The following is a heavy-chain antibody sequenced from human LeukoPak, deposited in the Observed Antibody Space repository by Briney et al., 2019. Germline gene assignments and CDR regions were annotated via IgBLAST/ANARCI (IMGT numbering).Heavy chain of an antibody. CDR2: INPEGTTA. D-gene: IGHD2-21*02. J-gene: IGHJ4*02. CDR3: VFFYTALKIPY. V-gene: IGHV3-74*01. CDR1: GFTFSTYW. Sequence: PGGAQRLSCAASGFTFSTYWMHWVRQAPGKGLVWVSVINPEGTTATYADSVKGRFTISRDNAKNTLYLQMDSLGAEDTAIYYCVFFYTALKIPYWGQGGLVTVSS.